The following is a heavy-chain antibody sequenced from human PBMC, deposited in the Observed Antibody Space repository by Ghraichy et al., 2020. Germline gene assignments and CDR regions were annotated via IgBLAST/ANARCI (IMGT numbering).Heavy chain of an antibody. J-gene: IGHJ4*02. CDR1: GFTFSSYS. D-gene: IGHD3-22*01. Sequence: GGSLRLSCAASGFTFSSYSMNWVRQAPGKGLEWVSYISSSSSTIYYADSAKGRFTISRDNAKNSLYLQMNSLRDEDTAVYYCARDRHYYDSSGYYLLDYWGQGTLVTVSS. CDR3: ARDRHYYDSSGYYLLDY. V-gene: IGHV3-48*02. CDR2: ISSSSSTI.